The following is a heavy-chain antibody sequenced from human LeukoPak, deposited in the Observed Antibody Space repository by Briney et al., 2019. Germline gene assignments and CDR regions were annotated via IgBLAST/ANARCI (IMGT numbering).Heavy chain of an antibody. D-gene: IGHD1-26*01. V-gene: IGHV1-18*01. Sequence: ASVKVSCKASGYTFTSYGISWVRQAPGQGVEWMGWISAYNGKTNYAQKLQCGVTMTTDTSTSTPYMELRSLRSDDTAVYYSARHLADGLGDYWGQGTLVPVSS. CDR3: ARHLADGLGDY. CDR1: GYTFTSYG. J-gene: IGHJ4*02. CDR2: ISAYNGKT.